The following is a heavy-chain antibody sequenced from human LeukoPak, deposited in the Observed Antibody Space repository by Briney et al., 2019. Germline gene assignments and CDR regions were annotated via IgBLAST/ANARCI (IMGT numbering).Heavy chain of an antibody. CDR3: AKQGFGC. J-gene: IGHJ4*02. CDR1: GFTLSSYA. V-gene: IGHV3-23*01. CDR2: ISGSADNT. Sequence: GGSLRLSCTASGFTLSSYAMSWGRQAPGEGLEWVSTISGSADNTNYAEAVKGRFTISRDNSKNTMYLQMNSLRAEDTAVYYCAKQGFGCWGQGTLVTVSS.